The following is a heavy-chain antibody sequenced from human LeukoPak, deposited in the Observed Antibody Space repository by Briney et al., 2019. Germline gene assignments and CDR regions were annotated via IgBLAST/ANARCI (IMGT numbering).Heavy chain of an antibody. CDR1: GFTFSSYA. J-gene: IGHJ4*02. CDR3: AKDLYDSSGSRYDY. CDR2: ISNDGSNK. V-gene: IGHV3-30*04. D-gene: IGHD3-22*01. Sequence: SGRSLRLSCAASGFTFSSYAMHWVRQAPGKGLEWVAVISNDGSNKYYADSVKGRFTISRDNSKSTLYLQMNSLRAEDTAVYYCAKDLYDSSGSRYDYWGQGTLVTVSS.